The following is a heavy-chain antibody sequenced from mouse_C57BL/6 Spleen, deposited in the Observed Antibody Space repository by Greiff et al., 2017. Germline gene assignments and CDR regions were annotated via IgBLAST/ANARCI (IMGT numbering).Heavy chain of an antibody. Sequence: EVKLQESGPGLVKPSQSLSLTCSVTGYSITSGYYWNWIRQFPGNKLEWMGYISYDGSNNYNPSIKKRISITRDTSKNQFFLKLKSVTTEDTATYYCAREGITTVVADDWGKGATLTVAS. V-gene: IGHV3-6*01. J-gene: IGHJ2*01. CDR3: AREGITTVVADD. CDR1: GYSITSGYY. D-gene: IGHD1-1*01. CDR2: ISYDGSN.